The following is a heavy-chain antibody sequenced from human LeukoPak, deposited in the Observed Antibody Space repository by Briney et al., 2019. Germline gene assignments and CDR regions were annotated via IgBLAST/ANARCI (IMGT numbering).Heavy chain of an antibody. D-gene: IGHD6-19*01. CDR1: GGSISSYY. V-gene: IGHV4-59*12. CDR3: ARRIAVAEAYFDY. Sequence: SETLSLTCTVSGGSISSYYWSWIRQPPGKGLEWIGYIYYSGSTNYNPSLKSRVTISVDTSKNQFSLKLSSVTAADTAVYYCARRIAVAEAYFDYWGQGTLVTVSS. J-gene: IGHJ4*02. CDR2: IYYSGST.